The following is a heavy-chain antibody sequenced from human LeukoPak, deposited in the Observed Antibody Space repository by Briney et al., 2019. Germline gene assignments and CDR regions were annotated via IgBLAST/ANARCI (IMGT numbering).Heavy chain of an antibody. CDR1: GFTFSSYW. V-gene: IGHV3-7*03. J-gene: IGHJ4*02. D-gene: IGHD1-26*01. Sequence: GGSLRLSCAASGFTFSSYWMSWVRQAPGKGLEWVANIKQDGSEKYYVDSVKGRFTISRDNAKNSLNLQMNSLRAEDTAVYYCARVQVGATYYFDYWGQGTLVTVSS. CDR3: ARVQVGATYYFDY. CDR2: IKQDGSEK.